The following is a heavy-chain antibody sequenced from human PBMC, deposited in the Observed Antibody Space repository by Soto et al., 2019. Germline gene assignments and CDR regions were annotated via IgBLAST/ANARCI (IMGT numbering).Heavy chain of an antibody. CDR3: ANSLGEFNWGAFDI. V-gene: IGHV1-69*13. J-gene: IGHJ3*02. D-gene: IGHD3-16*01. Sequence: SVKVSCKASGGTFSSYAISWVRQAPGQGLEWMGGIIPIFGTATYAQKFQGRVTITADESTSTAYMELSSLRSEDTAVYFCANSLGEFNWGAFDIWGQGTMVTVSS. CDR2: IIPIFGTA. CDR1: GGTFSSYA.